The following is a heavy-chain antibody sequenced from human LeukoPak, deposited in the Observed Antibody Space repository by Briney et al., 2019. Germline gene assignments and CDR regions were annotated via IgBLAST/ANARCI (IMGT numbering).Heavy chain of an antibody. CDR3: AREADDGVYYFDY. V-gene: IGHV3-7*01. CDR2: IKQDGSEE. D-gene: IGHD5-24*01. CDR1: GFTFSSYW. Sequence: PGGSLRLSCAASGFTFSSYWMSWVRQAPGKGLEWVANIKQDGSEEYYVDSVKGQFTISRDNAKNSLFLQVNSLRAEDTAVYYCAREADDGVYYFDYWGQGALVTVSS. J-gene: IGHJ4*02.